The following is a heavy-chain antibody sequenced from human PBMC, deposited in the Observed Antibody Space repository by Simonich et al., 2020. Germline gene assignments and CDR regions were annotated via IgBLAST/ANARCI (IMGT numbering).Heavy chain of an antibody. J-gene: IGHJ4*02. Sequence: QVQLQQWGAGLLKPSETLSLTCAVYGGSFSGYYWSWIRQPPGKGLEWIGEINHSGSTNYNPSLKERVTISVDTSKNQFSLKLSSVTAADTAVYYCARHLQLGPFDYWGQGTLVTVSS. V-gene: IGHV4-34*01. CDR3: ARHLQLGPFDY. CDR2: INHSGST. CDR1: GGSFSGYY. D-gene: IGHD1-1*01.